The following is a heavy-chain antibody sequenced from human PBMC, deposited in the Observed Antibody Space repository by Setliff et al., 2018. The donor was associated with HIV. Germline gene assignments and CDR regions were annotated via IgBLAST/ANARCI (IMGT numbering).Heavy chain of an antibody. CDR1: GDTFSIHP. CDR3: ATSTIAAAGASRADLDP. Sequence: SVKVSCKASGDTFSIHPISWVRQAPGRGLEWMGNIIPVFGTTNYAQRFQGRVTITTDKSTTTVFMEVSGLRSEDTAVYYCATSTIAAAGASRADLDPWGQGTLVTVSS. D-gene: IGHD6-13*01. J-gene: IGHJ5*02. V-gene: IGHV1-69*05. CDR2: IIPVFGTT.